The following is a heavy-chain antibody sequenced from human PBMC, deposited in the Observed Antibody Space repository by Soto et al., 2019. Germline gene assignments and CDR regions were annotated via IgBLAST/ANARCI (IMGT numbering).Heavy chain of an antibody. CDR2: MYNTGST. Sequence: PSETLSLTCTVSGGSISIYYWSWIRQPPGKGLEWIGYMYNTGSTIYNPSLKSRVTISVDTSKNQFTLKLDSVTAADSAVYYCARDLWGYCGADCYSDSDYWGQGTLVTVSS. V-gene: IGHV4-59*01. D-gene: IGHD2-21*02. CDR3: ARDLWGYCGADCYSDSDY. CDR1: GGSISIYY. J-gene: IGHJ4*02.